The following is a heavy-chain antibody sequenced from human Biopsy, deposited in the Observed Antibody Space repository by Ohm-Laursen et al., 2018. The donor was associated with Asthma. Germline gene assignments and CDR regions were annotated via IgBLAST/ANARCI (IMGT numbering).Heavy chain of an antibody. CDR2: ISKDASTQ. CDR1: GFTFSDYY. CDR3: VRDGTDDAFDI. V-gene: IGHV3-30*03. D-gene: IGHD5-24*01. Sequence: SLRLSCSASGFTFSDYYMSWIRQAPGKGLEWVGVISKDASTQDYADSVKGRFTMARDNSKNTLDLQMNSLREEDTAVYYCVRDGTDDAFDIWGQGTLVTVSS. J-gene: IGHJ4*02.